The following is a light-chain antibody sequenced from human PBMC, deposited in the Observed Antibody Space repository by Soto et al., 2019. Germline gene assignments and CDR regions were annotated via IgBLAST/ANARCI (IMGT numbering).Light chain of an antibody. J-gene: IGKJ2*01. CDR3: EHYCSSPYS. Sequence: EIVLTQSPGTLSLSPGERATLSCRASQSVSSSYLAWYQQKPGQAPRLLIYGASSRDTVIPDRFSGSGSGTDSTLTISRLEPIDFAVYYYEHYCSSPYSFGQETKLESK. CDR2: GAS. CDR1: QSVSSSY. V-gene: IGKV3-20*01.